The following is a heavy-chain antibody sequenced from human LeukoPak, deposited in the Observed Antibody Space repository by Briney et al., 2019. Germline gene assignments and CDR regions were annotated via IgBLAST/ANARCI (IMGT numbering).Heavy chain of an antibody. J-gene: IGHJ6*03. CDR1: GGSISSYY. CDR2: IYYSGST. CDR3: ARDNRGPSYYYYYMDV. Sequence: SETLSLTCTVSGGSISSYYWSWIRQPPGKGLEWIGYIYYSGSTNYNPSLKSRVTISVDTSKNQFSLKLSSVTAADTAVYYCARDNRGPSYYYYYMDVWGKGTTVTVSS. V-gene: IGHV4-59*12.